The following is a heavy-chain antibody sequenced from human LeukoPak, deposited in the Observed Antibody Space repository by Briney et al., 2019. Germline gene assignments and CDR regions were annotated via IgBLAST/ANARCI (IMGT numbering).Heavy chain of an antibody. J-gene: IGHJ6*03. CDR1: GFTFSSYW. V-gene: IGHV3-7*01. D-gene: IGHD6-13*01. CDR2: IKQDGSEE. Sequence: GGSLRLSCAASGFTFSSYWMSWVRQAPGKGLEWVANIKQDGSEENYVDSVKGRFTISRDNTKNSLYLQMNSLRAEDTALYYCAREWMGYGSSRRDYYYYMDVWGKGTTVTVSS. CDR3: AREWMGYGSSRRDYYYYMDV.